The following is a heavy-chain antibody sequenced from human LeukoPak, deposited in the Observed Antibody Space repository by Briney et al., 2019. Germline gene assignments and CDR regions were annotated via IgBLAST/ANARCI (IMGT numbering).Heavy chain of an antibody. V-gene: IGHV1-3*01. CDR3: AREGNSGYSYAGDFDY. CDR2: INAGNGNT. D-gene: IGHD5-18*01. CDR1: GYTFTSYA. Sequence: ASVKVSCKASGYTFTSYAMHWVRQAPGQRLEWMGWINAGNGNTKYSQKFQGRVTITRDTSASTAYMELSSLRSGDTAVYHCAREGNSGYSYAGDFDYWGQGTLVTVSS. J-gene: IGHJ4*02.